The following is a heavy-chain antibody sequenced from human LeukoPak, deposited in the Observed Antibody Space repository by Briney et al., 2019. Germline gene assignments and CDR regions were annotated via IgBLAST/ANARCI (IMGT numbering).Heavy chain of an antibody. Sequence: GGSLRLSCAASGFTFSNYAMSWVRQAPGMGLEWVSAIGGSGANTFYAESVKGRFTISRDNSENTLFPQMNSLRADDTAVYYCAKNYGTSRPFYDYWGQGIVVTVSS. CDR1: GFTFSNYA. CDR3: AKNYGTSRPFYDY. CDR2: IGGSGANT. J-gene: IGHJ4*02. V-gene: IGHV3-23*01. D-gene: IGHD4-17*01.